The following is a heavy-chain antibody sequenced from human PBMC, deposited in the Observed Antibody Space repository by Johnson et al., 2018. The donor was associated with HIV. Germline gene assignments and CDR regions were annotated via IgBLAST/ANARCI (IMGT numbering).Heavy chain of an antibody. CDR3: AKSPGVVDPIDAFDI. V-gene: IGHV3-48*04. CDR2: ISSRGNTR. CDR1: GFTFSSYG. J-gene: IGHJ3*02. D-gene: IGHD2-15*01. Sequence: EVQLVESGGGVVQPGGSLRLSCAASGFTFSSYGMHWVRQAPGKGLEWVSYISSRGNTRYYADSVKGRLTISRDNDKNSLYLQMNSLRAEDSAVYYCAKSPGVVDPIDAFDIWGQGTMVTVSS.